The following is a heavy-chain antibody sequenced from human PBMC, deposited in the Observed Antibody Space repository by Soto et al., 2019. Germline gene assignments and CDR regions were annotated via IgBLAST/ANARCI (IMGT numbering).Heavy chain of an antibody. Sequence: GESLKISCRGSGCRFSNYRMAWVRQMPGKGLELMGIIYPGDSDTRYSPSFQGQVTISADKSISTAYLQWSSLKASDTAMYYCASALGYCSGGSCYQIDYWGQGTLVTVSS. CDR1: GCRFSNYR. CDR2: IYPGDSDT. V-gene: IGHV5-51*01. D-gene: IGHD2-15*01. J-gene: IGHJ4*02. CDR3: ASALGYCSGGSCYQIDY.